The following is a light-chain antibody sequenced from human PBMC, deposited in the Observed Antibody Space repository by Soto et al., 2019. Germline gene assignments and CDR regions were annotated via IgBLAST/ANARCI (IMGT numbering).Light chain of an antibody. V-gene: IGKV3-20*01. CDR1: QSVSSNY. Sequence: EIVLTQSPGTLSLSPGERATLSCRASQSVSSNYLAWYQQKPGQAPRLLIYGASSRATGIPDRFSGSGSGTDFTLTITRLEPADFAVYYCQQYGSSPWTFGQGTKVDIK. CDR3: QQYGSSPWT. CDR2: GAS. J-gene: IGKJ1*01.